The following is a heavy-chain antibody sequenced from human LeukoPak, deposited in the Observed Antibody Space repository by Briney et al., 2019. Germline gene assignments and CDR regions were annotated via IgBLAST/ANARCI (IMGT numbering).Heavy chain of an antibody. D-gene: IGHD4-23*01. J-gene: IGHJ5*02. CDR2: INPSGGST. CDR3: ARGEGDYGGNSNWFDP. CDR1: GYTFTSYY. Sequence: ASVKVSCKAFGYTFTSYYMHWVRQAPGQGLEWMGIINPSGGSTSYAQKFQGRVTMTRDMSTSTVYMELSSLRSEDTAVYYCARGEGDYGGNSNWFDPWGQGTLVTVSS. V-gene: IGHV1-46*01.